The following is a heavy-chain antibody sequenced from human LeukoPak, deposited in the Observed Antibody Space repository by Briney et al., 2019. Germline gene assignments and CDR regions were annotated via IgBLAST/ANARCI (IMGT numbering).Heavy chain of an antibody. J-gene: IGHJ5*02. V-gene: IGHV4-30-2*01. CDR2: IYHSGST. D-gene: IGHD2/OR15-2a*01. CDR3: ARFSYGPSWFDP. Sequence: PSETLSLTCTVSGGSISSGGYYWSWIRQPPGKGLEWIGYIYHSGSTYYNPSLKSRVTISVDRSKNQFSLKLSSVTAADTAVYYCARFSYGPSWFDPWGQGTLVTVSS. CDR1: GGSISSGGYY.